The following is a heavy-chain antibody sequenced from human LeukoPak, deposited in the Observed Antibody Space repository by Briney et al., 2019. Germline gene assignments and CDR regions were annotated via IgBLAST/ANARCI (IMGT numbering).Heavy chain of an antibody. D-gene: IGHD5-12*01. CDR3: ARQGPGGYDSGDDAFDI. J-gene: IGHJ3*02. V-gene: IGHV4-4*07. Sequence: KSSETLSLTCTVSGGSISSYYWSWIRQPAGKGLKWIGRIYTSGSTNYNPSLKSRVTMSVDTSKNQFSLKLSSVTAAGTAVYYCARQGPGGYDSGDDAFDIWGQGTMVTVSS. CDR2: IYTSGST. CDR1: GGSISSYY.